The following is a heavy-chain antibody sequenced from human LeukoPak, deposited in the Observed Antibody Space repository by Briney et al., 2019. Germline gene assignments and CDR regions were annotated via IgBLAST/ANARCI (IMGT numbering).Heavy chain of an antibody. Sequence: SVKVSCKASGFTSTNFAVQWVRQARGQRLEWIGWIIVGSGATRCAQDFQERVTITRDLSTSTLYMELRSLTSEDTAVYYCAADLSNPRMGASYLDSWGQGTLVTVSS. V-gene: IGHV1-58*01. CDR2: IIVGSGAT. CDR1: GFTSTNFA. D-gene: IGHD3-16*01. CDR3: AADLSNPRMGASYLDS. J-gene: IGHJ4*02.